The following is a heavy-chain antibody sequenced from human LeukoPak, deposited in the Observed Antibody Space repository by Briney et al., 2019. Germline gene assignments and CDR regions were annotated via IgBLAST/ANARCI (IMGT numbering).Heavy chain of an antibody. CDR3: ANQLERRFYYYMDV. CDR2: ISGSGGST. D-gene: IGHD1-1*01. Sequence: GGSLRLSCAASGLTFSSYAMSWVRQAPGKGLEWVSAISGSGGSTYYADSVKGRFTISRDNSKNTLYLQMNSLRAEDTAVYYCANQLERRFYYYMDVWGKGTTVTVSS. V-gene: IGHV3-23*01. CDR1: GLTFSSYA. J-gene: IGHJ6*03.